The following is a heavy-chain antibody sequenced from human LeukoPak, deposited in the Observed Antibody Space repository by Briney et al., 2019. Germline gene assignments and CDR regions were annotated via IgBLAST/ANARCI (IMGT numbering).Heavy chain of an antibody. CDR1: GFTFSSYG. D-gene: IGHD5-24*01. Sequence: GGSLRLSCAASGFTFSSYGMHWVRQAPGKGLEWVAVISYDGSNKYYADSVKGRFTISRDNSKNTLYLQMNSLRAEDTAVYYCAKDLGPGSMATSPGFDYWGQGTLVTVSS. J-gene: IGHJ4*02. V-gene: IGHV3-30*18. CDR2: ISYDGSNK. CDR3: AKDLGPGSMATSPGFDY.